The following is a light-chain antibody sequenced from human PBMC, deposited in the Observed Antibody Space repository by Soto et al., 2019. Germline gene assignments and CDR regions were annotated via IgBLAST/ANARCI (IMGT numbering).Light chain of an antibody. CDR2: EVT. CDR3: SSYTSSSTRV. CDR1: SSDVGGYNY. V-gene: IGLV2-14*01. Sequence: SVLTQPASVSWSPGQSITISCTGTSSDVGGYNYVSWYQQHPGKAPKLMIYEVTNRPSGVSNRFSGSKSGNTASLTISGLQAEDEADYYCSSYTSSSTRVFGSGTKV. J-gene: IGLJ1*01.